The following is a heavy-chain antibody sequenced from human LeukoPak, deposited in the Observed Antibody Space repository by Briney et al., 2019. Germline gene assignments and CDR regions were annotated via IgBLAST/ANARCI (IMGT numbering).Heavy chain of an antibody. D-gene: IGHD5-18*01. Sequence: GESLKISCKGSGYSFTSYWIGWVRQLPGKGLEWMGIIYPGDSDTSYSPSFQGQVTISADKSLSTAYLQWSSLKASDTAMYYCARLTYTAMDPFDYWGQGTLVTVSS. V-gene: IGHV5-51*01. CDR2: IYPGDSDT. J-gene: IGHJ4*02. CDR1: GYSFTSYW. CDR3: ARLTYTAMDPFDY.